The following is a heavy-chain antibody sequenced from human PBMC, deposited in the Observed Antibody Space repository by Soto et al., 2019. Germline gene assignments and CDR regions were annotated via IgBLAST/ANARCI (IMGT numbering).Heavy chain of an antibody. Sequence: GSLRLSCAASGFTFSRYAVSWVRQAPGKGLEWVSAISGSGGSTYFRDIVRGRFTISRDNSKNTLYLQMDSLRAEDTAVYYCAKDSISSDGGYYLYYFDSWGQGTLVTVSS. V-gene: IGHV3-23*01. CDR3: AKDSISSDGGYYLYYFDS. J-gene: IGHJ4*02. CDR1: GFTFSRYA. D-gene: IGHD3-22*01. CDR2: ISGSGGST.